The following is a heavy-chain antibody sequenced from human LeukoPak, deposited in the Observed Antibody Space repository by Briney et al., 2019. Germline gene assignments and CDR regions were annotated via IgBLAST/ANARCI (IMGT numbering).Heavy chain of an antibody. CDR3: ARPSHIGDDYGDYIQLYYFDY. CDR1: GYTFTSYG. V-gene: IGHV1-18*01. Sequence: ASVKVSCKASGYTFTSYGISWVRQAPGQGLEWMGWISAYNGNTNYAQKLQGRVTMTTDTSTSTAYMELRSLRAEDTAVYYCARPSHIGDDYGDYIQLYYFDYWGQGTLVTVSS. CDR2: ISAYNGNT. D-gene: IGHD4-17*01. J-gene: IGHJ4*02.